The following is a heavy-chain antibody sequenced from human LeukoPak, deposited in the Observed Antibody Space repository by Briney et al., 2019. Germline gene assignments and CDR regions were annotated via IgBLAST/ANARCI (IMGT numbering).Heavy chain of an antibody. CDR1: GFTFSSYS. J-gene: IGHJ4*02. Sequence: PGGSLRLSCAASGFTFSSYSMSWVRQAPGKGLEWVSVIYSGGSTYYADSVKGRFTISRDNSKNTLYLQMNSLRAEDTAVYYCARDYYDSSGFDYWGQGTLVTVSS. CDR3: ARDYYDSSGFDY. V-gene: IGHV3-66*01. D-gene: IGHD3-22*01. CDR2: IYSGGST.